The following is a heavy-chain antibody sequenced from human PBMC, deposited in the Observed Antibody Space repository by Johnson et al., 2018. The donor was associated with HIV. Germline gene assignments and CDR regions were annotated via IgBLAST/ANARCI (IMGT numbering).Heavy chain of an antibody. D-gene: IGHD2-15*01. V-gene: IGHV3-15*01. CDR2: IKSKTDGGTT. CDR1: GLTFSDAW. Sequence: VQLVESGGGLVKPGGSLRLTCAASGLTFSDAWMSWVRQAPGKGLEWVGRIKSKTDGGTTDYAAPVKGRFTISRDDSKNTLYLQMNSLKTEDTAVYYCTTDRNLLLPGRGAFDIWGQGTMVTVSS. J-gene: IGHJ3*02. CDR3: TTDRNLLLPGRGAFDI.